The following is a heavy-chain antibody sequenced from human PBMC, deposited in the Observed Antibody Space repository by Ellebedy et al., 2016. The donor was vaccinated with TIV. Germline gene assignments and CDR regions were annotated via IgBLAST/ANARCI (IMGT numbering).Heavy chain of an antibody. CDR3: ARRGSYGDYAVQVNSWFDS. CDR1: GFSFRSYW. V-gene: IGHV3-7*01. J-gene: IGHJ5*01. D-gene: IGHD4-17*01. CDR2: IYQDGSDQ. Sequence: PGGSLRLSCAASGFSFRSYWMSWDRQAPGKGLEWVANIYQDGSDQYYVDSVKGRFTISRDNAKNSLFLQMNSLGVEDTAVYYCARRGSYGDYAVQVNSWFDSWGRGTLVTVSS.